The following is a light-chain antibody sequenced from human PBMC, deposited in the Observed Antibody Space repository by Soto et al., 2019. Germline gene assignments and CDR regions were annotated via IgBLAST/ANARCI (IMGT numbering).Light chain of an antibody. CDR3: QRYGTSTT. J-gene: IGKJ1*01. CDR2: GAS. CDR1: QTVTNNY. Sequence: GERATLSCRASQTVTNNYLAWYQQQPGQAPRLLIYGASSRATGIPDRFSGSGSGTYFTLTISRLEPEDFAVYYCQRYGTSTTFCQGAKV. V-gene: IGKV3-20*01.